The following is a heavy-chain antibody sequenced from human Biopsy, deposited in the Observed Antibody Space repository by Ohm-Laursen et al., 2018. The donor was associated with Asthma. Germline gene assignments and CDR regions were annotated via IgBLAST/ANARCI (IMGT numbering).Heavy chain of an antibody. J-gene: IGHJ5*02. CDR1: GYTFTSYG. CDR3: ARDRGLQTLRVDP. D-gene: IGHD4-11*01. Sequence: GASVKVSCKASGYTFTSYGISWVRQAPGQGLEWMGWISAYNGNTNYAQKLQGRVTMTTDTSTSTAHMELRSLRSDDTAVYYCARDRGLQTLRVDPWGQGTLVTVSS. V-gene: IGHV1-18*04. CDR2: ISAYNGNT.